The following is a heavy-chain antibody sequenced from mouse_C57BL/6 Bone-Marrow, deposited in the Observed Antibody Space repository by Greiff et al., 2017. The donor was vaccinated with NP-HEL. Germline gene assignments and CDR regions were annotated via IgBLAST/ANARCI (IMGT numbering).Heavy chain of an antibody. CDR3: ARNSHYGSSPFAY. J-gene: IGHJ3*01. V-gene: IGHV2-2*01. D-gene: IGHD1-1*01. CDR2: IWSGGST. CDR1: GFSLTSYG. Sequence: VKVVESGPGLVQPSQSLSITCTVSGFSLTSYGVHWVRQSPGKGLEWLGVIWSGGSTDYNAAFISRLSISKDNSKSQVFFKMNSLQADDTAIYYCARNSHYGSSPFAYWGQGTLVTVSA.